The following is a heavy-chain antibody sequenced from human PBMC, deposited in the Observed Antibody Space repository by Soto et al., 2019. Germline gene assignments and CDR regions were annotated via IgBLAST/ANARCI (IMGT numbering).Heavy chain of an antibody. CDR2: FDPEDGET. J-gene: IGHJ4*02. CDR1: GYTLTELS. Sequence: ASVKVSCKVSGYTLTELSMHWVRQAPGKGLEWMGGFDPEDGETIYAQKFQGRVTITADKSTSTAYMELSSLRSEDTAVYYCARVGPGLDSSSWFDYWGQGTLVTVSS. CDR3: ARVGPGLDSSSWFDY. D-gene: IGHD6-13*01. V-gene: IGHV1-24*01.